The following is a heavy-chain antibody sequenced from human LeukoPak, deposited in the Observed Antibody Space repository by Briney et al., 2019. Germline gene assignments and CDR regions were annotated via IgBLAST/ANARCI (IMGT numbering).Heavy chain of an antibody. D-gene: IGHD3-22*01. CDR1: GFTFDDYA. V-gene: IGHV3-7*01. CDR3: ARDYYYDSSGYYYEGSGVNY. J-gene: IGHJ4*02. CDR2: IKQDGSEK. Sequence: PGRSLRLSCAASGFTFDDYAMHWVRQAPGKGLEWVANIKQDGSEKYYVDSVKGRFTISRDNAKNSLYLQMNSLRAEDTAVYYCARDYYYDSSGYYYEGSGVNYWGQGTLVTVSS.